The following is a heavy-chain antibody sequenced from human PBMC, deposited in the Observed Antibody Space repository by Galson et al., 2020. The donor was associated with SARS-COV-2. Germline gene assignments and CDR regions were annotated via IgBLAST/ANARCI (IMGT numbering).Heavy chain of an antibody. J-gene: IGHJ4*02. Sequence: ASVKVSCKASGYTFTSYYIHWVRQAPGQGLEWMGIINPSGGNTTYARKFQGTVTMTRDTSTSTVYMELSSLRSDDSAVYYCARGTVTGDFDYWGQGTLVTVSS. CDR2: INPSGGNT. CDR1: GYTFTSYY. V-gene: IGHV1-46*01. D-gene: IGHD4-4*01. CDR3: ARGTVTGDFDY.